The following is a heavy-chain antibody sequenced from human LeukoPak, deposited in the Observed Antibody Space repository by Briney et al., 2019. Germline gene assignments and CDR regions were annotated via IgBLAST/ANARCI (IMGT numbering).Heavy chain of an antibody. CDR3: ASQLFPNGMDV. D-gene: IGHD2-2*01. V-gene: IGHV3-53*01. J-gene: IGHJ6*02. Sequence: GGSLRLSCAASGVTVSSNYMSWVRQAPGKGLECVTVIYSGGSTYYADSVKGRFTISRDNSKNTLYLQMNSLRAEDTAMYYCASQLFPNGMDVWGQGTTVTVSS. CDR2: IYSGGST. CDR1: GVTVSSNY.